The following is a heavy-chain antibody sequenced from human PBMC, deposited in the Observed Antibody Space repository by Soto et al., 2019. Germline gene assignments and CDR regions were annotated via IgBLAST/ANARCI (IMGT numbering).Heavy chain of an antibody. V-gene: IGHV1-2*02. CDR1: GYTFTGYY. D-gene: IGHD2-15*01. Sequence: QVQLVQSGAEVMKPGASVKVSCKASGYTFTGYYMHWVRQAPGQGLEWMGWINPNSGGTKYPQKFQGRVTMTRDTSITTVYMSLTGLKSDDTAVYYCARDLAKGGGSAGFDYWGQGTLVAVSS. CDR3: ARDLAKGGGSAGFDY. J-gene: IGHJ4*02. CDR2: INPNSGGT.